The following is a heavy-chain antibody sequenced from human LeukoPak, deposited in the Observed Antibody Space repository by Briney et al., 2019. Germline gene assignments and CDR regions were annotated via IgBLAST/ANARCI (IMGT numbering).Heavy chain of an antibody. CDR1: GFTFSSHW. CDR3: ARDSEYSSSFAFDI. CDR2: INQDGRER. D-gene: IGHD6-13*01. V-gene: IGHV3-7*03. J-gene: IGHJ3*02. Sequence: GGSLRLSCAASGFTFSSHWMTWVRQAPGKGLEWVANINQDGRERYYVDPVKGRFTISRDNAKNSLYLQMNSLRAEDTAVYYCARDSEYSSSFAFDIWGQGTMVTVSS.